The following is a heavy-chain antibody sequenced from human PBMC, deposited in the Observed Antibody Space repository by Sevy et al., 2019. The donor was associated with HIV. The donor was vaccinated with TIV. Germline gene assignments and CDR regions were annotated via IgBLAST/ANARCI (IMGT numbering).Heavy chain of an antibody. J-gene: IGHJ4*02. CDR3: AMDLPASATTVAHFDC. D-gene: IGHD4-17*01. V-gene: IGHV3-48*03. CDR2: ITNSGTTK. Sequence: GGSLRLSCTASGFPFSSYEMNWVRQAPGKGLEWVSYITNSGTTKYYSDSVRGRFTISRDNARNSLHLQMNSLRAENTAVYYCAMDLPASATTVAHFDCWGQGTLVTVSS. CDR1: GFPFSSYE.